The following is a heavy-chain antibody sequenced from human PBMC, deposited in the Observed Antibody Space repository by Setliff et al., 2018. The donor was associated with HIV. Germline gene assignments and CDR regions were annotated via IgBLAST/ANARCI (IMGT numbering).Heavy chain of an antibody. D-gene: IGHD3-22*01. CDR2: ISAHNGNT. V-gene: IGHV1-18*01. J-gene: IGHJ1*01. CDR3: AREPFPSTTYYDSSVYPFAQYFQH. CDR1: GYTFTSYA. Sequence: GASVKVSCKASGYTFTSYAFNWVRQAPGQGLEWMGWISAHNGNTNYAQKFQGRVTMTTDTSTSTAYMELRSLRSDDTAVYYCAREPFPSTTYYDSSVYPFAQYFQHWGQGTLVTVSS.